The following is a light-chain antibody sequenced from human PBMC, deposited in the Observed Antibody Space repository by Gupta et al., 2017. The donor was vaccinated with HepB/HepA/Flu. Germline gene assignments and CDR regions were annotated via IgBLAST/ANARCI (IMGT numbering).Light chain of an antibody. CDR3: QQYTNWPLT. CDR1: QSVSSG. J-gene: IGKJ4*01. CDR2: DTS. Sequence: EIVMTQPPATLSVSPGERATLSCRASQSVSSGFLTWYQQKPGQAPRLLIYDTSSRATGIPDRFSGSGSGTDFTLTISSLQSEDFAVYYCQQYTNWPLTFGGGTKVEIK. V-gene: IGKV3D-15*01.